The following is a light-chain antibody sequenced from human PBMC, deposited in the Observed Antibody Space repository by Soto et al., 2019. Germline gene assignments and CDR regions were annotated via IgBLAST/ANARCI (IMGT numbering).Light chain of an antibody. CDR1: QSISSY. Sequence: DIQMPPSPSSLSASVGDRVTITCRASQSISSYLNWYQQKPGKAPKLLIYAASSLQSGVPSRFSGSGSGTDFTLTISSLQPEDFATYYCQQSYSTPITFGQGTRLE. V-gene: IGKV1-39*01. CDR3: QQSYSTPIT. J-gene: IGKJ5*01. CDR2: AAS.